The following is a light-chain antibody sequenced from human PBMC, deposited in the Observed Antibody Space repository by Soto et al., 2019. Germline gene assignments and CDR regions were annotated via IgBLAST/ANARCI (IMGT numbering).Light chain of an antibody. CDR3: MQSLETPWT. CDR2: LGS. Sequence: DIVMTQSPLSLPVTPGEAASISCRSSQSLPHSNGYNYVDWYLQKAGQSPHLLIYLGSNRASGVPDRFSGSGSVTYFTLKISRVEAEDVGVYYCMQSLETPWTFGQGTTVDIK. CDR1: QSLPHSNGYNY. V-gene: IGKV2-28*01. J-gene: IGKJ1*01.